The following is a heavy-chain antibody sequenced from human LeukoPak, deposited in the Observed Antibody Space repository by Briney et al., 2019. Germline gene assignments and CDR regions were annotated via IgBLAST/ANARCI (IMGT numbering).Heavy chain of an antibody. CDR1: GFTFSSYA. J-gene: IGHJ4*02. D-gene: IGHD3-3*01. CDR3: AKDSFWSGYYPIDY. Sequence: GSLRLSCAASGFTFSSYAMSWVRQAPGKGLEWVSAISGSGGSTYYADSVKGRFTISRDNSKNTLYLQMNSLRAEDTAVYYCAKDSFWSGYYPIDYWGQGTLVTVSS. V-gene: IGHV3-23*01. CDR2: ISGSGGST.